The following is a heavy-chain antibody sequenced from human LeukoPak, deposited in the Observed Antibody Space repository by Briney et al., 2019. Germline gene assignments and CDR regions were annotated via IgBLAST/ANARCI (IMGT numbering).Heavy chain of an antibody. D-gene: IGHD4-23*01. J-gene: IGHJ4*02. V-gene: IGHV3-15*01. CDR2: IKSKTDGGTT. CDR3: TTSPGLRWPRGY. Sequence: PGGSLRLSCAASGFTLSNAWMSWVRQAPGKGLEWVGRIKSKTDGGTTDYAAPVKGRFTISRDDSKNTLYLQMDSLKTEDTAVYYCTTSPGLRWPRGYWGQGTLVTVSS. CDR1: GFTLSNAW.